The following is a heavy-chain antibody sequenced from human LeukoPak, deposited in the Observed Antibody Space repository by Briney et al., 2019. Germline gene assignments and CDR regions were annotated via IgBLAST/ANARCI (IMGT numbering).Heavy chain of an antibody. CDR2: IYHSGST. D-gene: IGHD6-6*01. V-gene: IGHV4-39*07. Sequence: SETLSLTCTVSGGSISSSSYYWGWIRQPPGKGLEWIGSIYHSGSTYYNPSLRSRVTISVDTSKNQFSLKLSSVTAADTAVYYCARGVARSSKFHFSYYFDYWGQGTLVTVSS. CDR1: GGSISSSSYY. J-gene: IGHJ4*02. CDR3: ARGVARSSKFHFSYYFDY.